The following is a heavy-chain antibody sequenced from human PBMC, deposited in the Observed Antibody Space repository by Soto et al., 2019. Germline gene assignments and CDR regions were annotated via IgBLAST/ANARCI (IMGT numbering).Heavy chain of an antibody. D-gene: IGHD6-13*01. V-gene: IGHV3-30-3*01. CDR1: GFTFSSYA. Sequence: QVQLVESGGGVVQPGRSLRLSCAASGFTFSSYAMHWVRQAPGKGLEWVAVISYDGSNKYYADSVKGRFTISRDNSKNTLYLQMNSLRAEDTAVYYCARASLAELGQIDYWGQGTLVTVSS. CDR3: ARASLAELGQIDY. CDR2: ISYDGSNK. J-gene: IGHJ4*02.